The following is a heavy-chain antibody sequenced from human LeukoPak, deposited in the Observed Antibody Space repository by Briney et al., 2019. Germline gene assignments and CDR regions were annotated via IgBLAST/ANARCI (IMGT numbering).Heavy chain of an antibody. CDR1: GGSISSYY. J-gene: IGHJ6*03. D-gene: IGHD5-18*01. CDR2: IYTSGST. V-gene: IGHV4-4*09. Sequence: NSSETLSLTCTVSGGSISSYYWSWIRQPPGKGLEWIGYIYTSGSTNYNPSLKSRVTISVDTSKNQFSLKLSSVTAADTAVYYCARHVSGVYSYGYYYYYYMDVWGKGTTVTVSS. CDR3: ARHVSGVYSYGYYYYYYMDV.